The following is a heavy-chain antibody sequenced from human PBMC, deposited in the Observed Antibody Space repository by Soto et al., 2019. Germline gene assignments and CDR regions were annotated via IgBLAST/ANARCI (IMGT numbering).Heavy chain of an antibody. D-gene: IGHD6-19*01. V-gene: IGHV3-23*01. CDR3: AKDTGYSRGWEYFQH. Sequence: EVQLLESGGGLVQPGGSLRLSCAASGFTFSSNAMSWVRQAPGKGLEWVSAISGSGGSTYYADSVKGRFTISRDNSKNTLYLQMTSLRAEDTAVYYCAKDTGYSRGWEYFQHWGQGTLVTVSS. CDR2: ISGSGGST. J-gene: IGHJ1*01. CDR1: GFTFSSNA.